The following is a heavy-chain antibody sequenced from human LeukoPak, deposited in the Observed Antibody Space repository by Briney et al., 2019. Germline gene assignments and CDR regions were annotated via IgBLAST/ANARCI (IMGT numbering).Heavy chain of an antibody. J-gene: IGHJ3*02. CDR2: INPNSGGT. V-gene: IGHV1-2*02. CDR3: ARDGRALDAFDI. Sequence: ASVKVSCKASGYTFTSYEINWVRQAPGRGLEWMGWINPNSGGTNYAQKFQGRVTMTRDTSISTAYMELSRLRSDDTAVYYCARDGRALDAFDIWGQGTMVTVSS. CDR1: GYTFTSYE.